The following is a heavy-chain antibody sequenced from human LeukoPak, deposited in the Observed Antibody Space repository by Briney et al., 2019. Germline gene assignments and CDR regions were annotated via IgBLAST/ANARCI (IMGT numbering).Heavy chain of an antibody. CDR2: FDPEDGET. CDR3: ATVSGSGSCGPSFGMDV. CDR1: GYTLTELS. D-gene: IGHD3-10*01. Sequence: ASVKASCKVSGYTLTELSMHWVRQAPGKGLEWMGGFDPEDGETIYAQKFQGRVTMTEDTSTDTDYMELSSLRSEDTAVYYCATVSGSGSCGPSFGMDVWGKGTTVTVSS. J-gene: IGHJ6*04. V-gene: IGHV1-24*01.